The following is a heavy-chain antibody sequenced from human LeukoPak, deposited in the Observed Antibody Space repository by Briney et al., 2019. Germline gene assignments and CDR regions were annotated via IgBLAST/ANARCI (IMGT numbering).Heavy chain of an antibody. CDR1: GDSISSTTYY. D-gene: IGHD5/OR15-5a*01. CDR3: ARHFLLRLVSTPLRY. Sequence: SETLSLTCAVSGDSISSTTYYWAWIRQPPGKGLEWIGSISYSGSRYKKTNIKSRVTMSVDTSTNPFSVNLTSVTAADTDTYSCARHFLLRLVSTPLRYWGQGNLVTAS. CDR2: ISYSGSR. J-gene: IGHJ4*02. V-gene: IGHV4-39*01.